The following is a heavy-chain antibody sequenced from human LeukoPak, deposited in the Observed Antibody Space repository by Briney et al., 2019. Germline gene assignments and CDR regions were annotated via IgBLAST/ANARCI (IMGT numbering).Heavy chain of an antibody. J-gene: IGHJ4*02. D-gene: IGHD3-9*01. CDR2: INHSGST. CDR3: ARGPTRLRYFDWLSQFDY. Sequence: PSETLSLTCAVYGGSFSGYYWSWIRQPPGKGLEWIGEINHSGSTNYNPSLKSRVTISVDTSKNQFSLKLSSVTAADTAVYYCARGPTRLRYFDWLSQFDYWGQGTLVTVSS. CDR1: GGSFSGYY. V-gene: IGHV4-34*01.